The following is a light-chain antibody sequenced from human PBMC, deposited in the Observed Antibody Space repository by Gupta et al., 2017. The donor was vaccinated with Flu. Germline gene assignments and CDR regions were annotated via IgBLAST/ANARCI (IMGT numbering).Light chain of an antibody. V-gene: IGLV3-1*01. CDR1: GLGNRY. J-gene: IGLJ2*01. Sequence: SGYGLGNRYTNWYQQEPGRPPVLLVFRDNKRPSGIPERFSGSSSGNTATLTISGTRTMDEADYYCQAWDKITAAVFGGGTKLTGL. CDR2: RDN. CDR3: QAWDKITAAV.